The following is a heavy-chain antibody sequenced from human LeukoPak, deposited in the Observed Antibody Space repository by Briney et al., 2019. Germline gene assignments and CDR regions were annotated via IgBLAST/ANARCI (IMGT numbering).Heavy chain of an antibody. J-gene: IGHJ4*02. Sequence: GGSLRLSCSASGFSFSGNAMHWVRQAPGKGLEYVSAISSNGAGTYYVDSVKGRFTISRDNSKNTLYLQMCSLRLEDTALYYCVKGGSEGGDYWGQGTLVTVSS. CDR3: VKGGSEGGDY. CDR1: GFSFSGNA. D-gene: IGHD1-26*01. V-gene: IGHV3-64D*09. CDR2: ISSNGAGT.